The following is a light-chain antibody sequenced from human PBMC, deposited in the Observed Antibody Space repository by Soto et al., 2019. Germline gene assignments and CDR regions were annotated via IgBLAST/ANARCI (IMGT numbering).Light chain of an antibody. Sequence: QSALTQPRSVSGSPGQSVTISCTGTSSDVGDYNYVSWYQQYPGKAPKLVIYDVSKRPSGVPDRFSGSKSGNTASLTISGLQAEDEAYYYCCSFAGSYTFWVFGGGNKVTVL. CDR2: DVS. J-gene: IGLJ3*02. CDR3: CSFAGSYTFWV. V-gene: IGLV2-11*01. CDR1: SSDVGDYNY.